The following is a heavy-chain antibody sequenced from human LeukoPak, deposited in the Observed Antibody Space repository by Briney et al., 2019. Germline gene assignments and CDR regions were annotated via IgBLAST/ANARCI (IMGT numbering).Heavy chain of an antibody. CDR2: IIPIFGTA. Sequence: SVKVSCKASGGTFSSYAISWVRQAPGQGLEWMGRIIPIFGTANYAQKFQGRVTITADESTSTAYMELSSLRSEDTAVYYCAREDPNYYDSSGYGPYAFDIWGQGTMVTVSS. CDR3: AREDPNYYDSSGYGPYAFDI. D-gene: IGHD3-22*01. CDR1: GGTFSSYA. V-gene: IGHV1-69*15. J-gene: IGHJ3*02.